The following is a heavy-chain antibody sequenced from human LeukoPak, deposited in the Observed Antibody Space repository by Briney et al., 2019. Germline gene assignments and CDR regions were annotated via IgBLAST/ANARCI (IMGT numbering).Heavy chain of an antibody. J-gene: IGHJ4*02. D-gene: IGHD6-6*01. CDR2: INHSGST. V-gene: IGHV4-34*01. Sequence: SETLSLTCAVYGGSFSGYYWSWIRQPPGKGLEWIGEINHSGSTNYNPSLKSRVTISVDTSKNQFSLKLSSVTAADTAVYYCARVPYSSSHSDYWGQGTLVTVSS. CDR3: ARVPYSSSHSDY. CDR1: GGSFSGYY.